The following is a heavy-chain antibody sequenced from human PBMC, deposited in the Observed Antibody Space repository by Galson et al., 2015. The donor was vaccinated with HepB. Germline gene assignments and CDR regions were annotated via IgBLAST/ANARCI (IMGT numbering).Heavy chain of an antibody. CDR3: AKDQSGTTGTTYGFDY. Sequence: CAISGDSVSSNSAAWNWIRQSPSRGLEWLGRTYYRSKWYNDYAVSVKSRITINPDTSKNQFPLQLNSVTPEDTAVYYCAKDQSGTTGTTYGFDYWGQGTLVTVSS. CDR2: TYYRSKWYN. J-gene: IGHJ4*02. CDR1: GDSVSSNSAA. D-gene: IGHD1-1*01. V-gene: IGHV6-1*01.